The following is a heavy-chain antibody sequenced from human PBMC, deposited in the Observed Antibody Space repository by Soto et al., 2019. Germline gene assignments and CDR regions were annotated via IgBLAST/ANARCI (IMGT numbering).Heavy chain of an antibody. J-gene: IGHJ6*02. D-gene: IGHD2-2*01. Sequence: QVQLVESGGGVVQPGRSLRLSCAASGFSFSSYGMHWVRQAPGKGLEWVAVISYDGSNKYYADSVKGRFIISRDNSKNTLSLQMNSLRAEDTAVYYCAKVHCSSASCYPKYYYYYGIDVWGQGTTVTVSS. V-gene: IGHV3-30*18. CDR1: GFSFSSYG. CDR3: AKVHCSSASCYPKYYYYYGIDV. CDR2: ISYDGSNK.